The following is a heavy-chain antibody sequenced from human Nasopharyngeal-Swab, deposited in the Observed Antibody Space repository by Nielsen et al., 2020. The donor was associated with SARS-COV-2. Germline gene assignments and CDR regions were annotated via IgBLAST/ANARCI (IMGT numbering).Heavy chain of an antibody. Sequence: ASVKDSCNASGGTFIGYYIHWVRQAPGQGLEWMGWINPNSGGTNYAQKFQGRVTMTRDTSISTAYMELSSLRSDDTAVYYCARDSDDAFDIWGQGTLVTVSS. J-gene: IGHJ3*02. V-gene: IGHV1-2*02. CDR1: GGTFIGYY. CDR2: INPNSGGT. CDR3: ARDSDDAFDI.